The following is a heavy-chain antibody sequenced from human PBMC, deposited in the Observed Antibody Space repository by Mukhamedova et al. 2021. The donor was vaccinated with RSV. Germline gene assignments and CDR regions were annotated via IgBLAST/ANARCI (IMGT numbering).Heavy chain of an antibody. D-gene: IGHD6-13*01. J-gene: IGHJ4*02. CDR2: IGRDAGNQ. V-gene: IGHV3-33*01. CDR1: SNHG. CDR3: ARDQGSWGSKFDL. Sequence: SNHGMHWVRQAPGKGLEWGAGIGRDAGNQYYGDSVKGRFTISRDNSKNTLFLQMNSLTVEDTAMYFCARDQGSWGSKFDLWGQGTL.